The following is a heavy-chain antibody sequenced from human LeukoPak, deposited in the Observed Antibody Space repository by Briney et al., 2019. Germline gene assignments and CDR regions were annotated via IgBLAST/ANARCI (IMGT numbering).Heavy chain of an antibody. J-gene: IGHJ4*02. CDR3: ARGTTYYYDSSGYAFDY. CDR2: IWYDGSNK. V-gene: IGHV3-33*01. CDR1: GFTFSSYG. D-gene: IGHD3-22*01. Sequence: TGGSLRLSCAASGFTFSSYGMHWVRQAPGKGLEWVAVIWYDGSNKYYADSVKGRFTISRDSSKNTLYLQMNSLRAEDTAVYYCARGTTYYYDSSGYAFDYWGQGTLVTVSS.